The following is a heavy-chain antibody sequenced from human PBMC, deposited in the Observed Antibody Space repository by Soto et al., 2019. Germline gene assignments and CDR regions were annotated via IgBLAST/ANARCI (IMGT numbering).Heavy chain of an antibody. CDR3: ARVTMVIRDSDHFGVDV. CDR2: ISHSGTT. J-gene: IGHJ6*02. D-gene: IGHD4-17*01. V-gene: IGHV4-38-2*02. CDR1: GFPISSTYS. Sequence: SETLSLTCLVSGFPISSTYSWGWIRQPPGKGLEWIGSISHSGTTSYSPSHTSRVSISVDTSKNQVSLKLTSVTAADTAVYFCARVTMVIRDSDHFGVDVWGHGTTVTVSS.